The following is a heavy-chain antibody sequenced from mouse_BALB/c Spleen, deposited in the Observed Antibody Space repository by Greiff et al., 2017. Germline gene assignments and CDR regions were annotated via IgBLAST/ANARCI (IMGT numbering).Heavy chain of an antibody. CDR3: ARRSYRYDGAMDY. CDR2: INPSNGRT. Sequence: QVQLKQPGAELVKPGASVKLSCKASGYTFTSYWMHWVKQRPGQGLEWIGEINPSNGRTNYNEKFKSKATLTVDKSSSTAYMQLSSLTSEDSAVYYCARRSYRYDGAMDYWGQGTSVTVSS. V-gene: IGHV1S81*02. D-gene: IGHD2-14*01. CDR1: GYTFTSYW. J-gene: IGHJ4*01.